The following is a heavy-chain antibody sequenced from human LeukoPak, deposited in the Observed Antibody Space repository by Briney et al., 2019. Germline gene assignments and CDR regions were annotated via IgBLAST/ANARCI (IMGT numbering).Heavy chain of an antibody. D-gene: IGHD3-22*01. CDR3: AKTGADTAMVQYYYDSSGYDY. J-gene: IGHJ4*02. V-gene: IGHV3-30*02. Sequence: GGSLRLSCAASGFTFSSYGMHWVRQAPGKGLEWVAFIRYDGSNKYYADSVKGRFTISRDNSKNTLYLQVNSLRAEDTAVYYCAKTGADTAMVQYYYDSSGYDYWGQGTLVTVSS. CDR1: GFTFSSYG. CDR2: IRYDGSNK.